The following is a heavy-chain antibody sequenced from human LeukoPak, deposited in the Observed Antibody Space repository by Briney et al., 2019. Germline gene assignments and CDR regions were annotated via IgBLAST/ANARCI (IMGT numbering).Heavy chain of an antibody. CDR3: ARFHTYYYDSSGYYTDY. Sequence: PETLSLTCAVYGGSFSGYYWSWIRHPPGKGLEWSGEINHSGSTNYHPSRKRRAPISVDTSKNQFSLKLSSVTAADTAVYYCARFHTYYYDSSGYYTDYWGQGTLVTVSS. V-gene: IGHV4-34*01. J-gene: IGHJ4*02. D-gene: IGHD3-22*01. CDR1: GGSFSGYY. CDR2: INHSGST.